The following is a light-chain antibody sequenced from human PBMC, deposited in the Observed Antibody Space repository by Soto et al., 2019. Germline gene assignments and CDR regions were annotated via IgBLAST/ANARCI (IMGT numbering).Light chain of an antibody. CDR3: QYYDSSLSGSAA. Sequence: QSVLTQPPSVSGAPGQRVTISCTGSRSNIGAGYDVHWYQQLPGTAPKLLIYGNSNRPSGVPDRFSGSKSGTSASLAITGLQAEDEADYYCQYYDSSLSGSAALGTGTKLTVL. J-gene: IGLJ1*01. CDR1: RSNIGAGYD. V-gene: IGLV1-40*01. CDR2: GNS.